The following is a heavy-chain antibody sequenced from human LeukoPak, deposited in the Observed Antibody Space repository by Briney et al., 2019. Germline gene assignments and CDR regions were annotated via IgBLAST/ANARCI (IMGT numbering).Heavy chain of an antibody. V-gene: IGHV3-11*01. J-gene: IGHJ5*02. Sequence: PGGSLRLSCAASGFTFSDYYMSWIRQAPGKGLEWVSYISGSGGTIYYADSMKGRFTISRDNAKNSLYLQMNSLRAEDTAVYYCAKVGAKGPVVPALNWFDPWGQGTLVTVSS. D-gene: IGHD2-2*01. CDR1: GFTFSDYY. CDR3: AKVGAKGPVVPALNWFDP. CDR2: ISGSGGTI.